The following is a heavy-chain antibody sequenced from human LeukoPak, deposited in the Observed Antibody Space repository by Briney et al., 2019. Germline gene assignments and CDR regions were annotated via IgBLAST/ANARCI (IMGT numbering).Heavy chain of an antibody. CDR2: ISSSSSYT. Sequence: GGSLRLSCAASGFTFNDYYMSWIRQAPGKGLEWVSYISSSSSYTNYADSVKGRFTISRDNAKNSLYLQMNSLRAEDTAVYYCARTYYYGSGSYLPTYGMDVWGQGTTVTVSS. CDR3: ARTYYYGSGSYLPTYGMDV. V-gene: IGHV3-11*06. CDR1: GFTFNDYY. J-gene: IGHJ6*02. D-gene: IGHD3-10*01.